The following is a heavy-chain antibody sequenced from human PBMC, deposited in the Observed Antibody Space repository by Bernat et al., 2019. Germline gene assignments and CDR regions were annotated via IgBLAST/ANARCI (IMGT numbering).Heavy chain of an antibody. Sequence: QLQLQESGSGLVKPSQTLSLTCAVSGGSISSGGYSWSWIRQPPGKGLEWIGYIYRSGSTYYNPSLKSRVTISVDRSKNQFSLKLSSVTAADTAVYYCAGTTVTIATLRAYAFDIWGQGTMVTVSS. D-gene: IGHD4-17*01. CDR3: AGTTVTIATLRAYAFDI. J-gene: IGHJ3*02. CDR1: GGSISSGGYS. CDR2: IYRSGST. V-gene: IGHV4-30-2*01.